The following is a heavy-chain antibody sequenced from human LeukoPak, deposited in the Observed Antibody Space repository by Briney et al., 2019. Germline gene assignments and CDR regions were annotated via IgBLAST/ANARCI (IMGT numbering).Heavy chain of an antibody. CDR3: ARTYDFGVGPPGDAFDN. D-gene: IGHD3-3*01. Sequence: GGSLRLSCAASGFTFTMFSMNWLRQAPGKGLEWIAFIRGRSDTTYYADSVQGRFTISRDNAEDSVYLQMNSLRVEDTAVYYCARTYDFGVGPPGDAFDNWGQGTLVTVSS. CDR1: GFTFTMFS. J-gene: IGHJ3*02. V-gene: IGHV3-48*01. CDR2: IRGRSDTT.